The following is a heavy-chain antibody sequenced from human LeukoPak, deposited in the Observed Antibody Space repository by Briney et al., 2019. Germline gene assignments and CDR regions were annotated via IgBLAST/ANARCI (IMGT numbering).Heavy chain of an antibody. D-gene: IGHD6-13*01. Sequence: PSETLSLTCAVYGGSFSGYYWSWIRQPPGKGLEWIGEINHSGSTNYNPSLKSRVTISVDTSKNQFSLKLSSVTAADTAVYYCARGPYSSSWYSNWFDPWGQGTLVTVSS. CDR2: INHSGST. V-gene: IGHV4-34*01. J-gene: IGHJ5*02. CDR1: GGSFSGYY. CDR3: ARGPYSSSWYSNWFDP.